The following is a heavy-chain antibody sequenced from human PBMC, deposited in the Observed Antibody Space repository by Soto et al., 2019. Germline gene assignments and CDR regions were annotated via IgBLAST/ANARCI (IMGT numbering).Heavy chain of an antibody. D-gene: IGHD4-17*01. CDR3: ARDADYGGSRGGMDV. CDR2: IYYSGST. J-gene: IGHJ6*02. Sequence: QVRLEESGPGVVKPSETLSLICSVSGGSVNNADYFWSWIRHHPENGLEWIGYIYYSGSTRYNPSFKTRATLSIDTSKNQFSLRLNSVTVADTAVYFCARDADYGGSRGGMDVWGRGTTVTVSS. CDR1: GGSVNNADYF. V-gene: IGHV4-31*03.